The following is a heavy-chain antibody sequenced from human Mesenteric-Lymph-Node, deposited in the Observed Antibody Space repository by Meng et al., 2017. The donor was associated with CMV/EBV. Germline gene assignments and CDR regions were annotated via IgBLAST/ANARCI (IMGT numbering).Heavy chain of an antibody. Sequence: ASVKVSCKASGYTFTYYYMHWVRQAPGQGPEWMGWINPYSGGTNYAQKFQGRVTMTRDTSISTAYMELSRLRSDDTAVYYCARGFRIVLAGTPFEYWGQGTLVTVSS. CDR3: ARGFRIVLAGTPFEY. J-gene: IGHJ4*02. D-gene: IGHD6-19*01. CDR2: INPYSGGT. V-gene: IGHV1-2*02. CDR1: GYTFTYYY.